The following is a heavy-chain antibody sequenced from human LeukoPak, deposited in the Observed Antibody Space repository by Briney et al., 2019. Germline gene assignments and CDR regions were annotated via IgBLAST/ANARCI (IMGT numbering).Heavy chain of an antibody. CDR2: INRSGST. CDR3: ARVRYSDVLTGYYGDGYFDY. D-gene: IGHD3-9*01. V-gene: IGHV4-34*01. J-gene: IGHJ4*02. Sequence: PSETLSLTCAIYGGSFSGYYWSWIRQPPGRGLEWIGDINRSGSTTYNPSLKTRVTMSVDTSRNQFSLRLSSVTAADTAVYYCARVRYSDVLTGYYGDGYFDYWGQGTLVTVSS. CDR1: GGSFSGYY.